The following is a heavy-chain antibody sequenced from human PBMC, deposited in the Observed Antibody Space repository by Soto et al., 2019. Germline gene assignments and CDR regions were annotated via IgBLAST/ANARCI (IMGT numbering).Heavy chain of an antibody. D-gene: IGHD3-10*01. CDR2: ISGSGGST. CDR3: AKERYYYGSGSYFVH. Sequence: GGSLRLSCAASGFTFSSYAVSWVRQAPGKGLEWVSAISGSGGSTYYADSVKGRFTISRDNSKNTLYLQMNSLRAEDTAVYYCAKERYYYGSGSYFVHWGQGTLVTVSS. V-gene: IGHV3-23*01. CDR1: GFTFSSYA. J-gene: IGHJ1*01.